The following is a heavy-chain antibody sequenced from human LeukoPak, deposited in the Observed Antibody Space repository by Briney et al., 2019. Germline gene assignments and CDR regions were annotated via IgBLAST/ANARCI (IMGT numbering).Heavy chain of an antibody. J-gene: IGHJ6*02. CDR2: MNPNSGNT. Sequence: GSVKVSCKASGYTFTSYDINWVRQATGQGLEWRGWMNPNSGNTGYAQKFQGRVTMTRNTSISTAYMELSSLRSEDTAVYYCARSVDTAMDYYYYGMDVWGQGTTVTVSS. CDR3: ARSVDTAMDYYYYGMDV. D-gene: IGHD5-18*01. V-gene: IGHV1-8*01. CDR1: GYTFTSYD.